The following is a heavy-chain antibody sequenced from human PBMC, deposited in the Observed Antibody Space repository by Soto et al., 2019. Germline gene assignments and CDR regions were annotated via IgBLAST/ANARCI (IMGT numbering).Heavy chain of an antibody. CDR2: IWYDGIDK. Sequence: GGSLRLSCAACGFSLSNYGMYRARQAPGKGLEWVAVIWYDGIDKYYADSVKGRFTISRDNAKNSLYLQMNSLRAEDTAVHSCARGGVVRAAYGLDFWGQGILVTDSS. J-gene: IGHJ4*02. D-gene: IGHD6-13*01. V-gene: IGHV3-33*07. CDR3: ARGGVVRAAYGLDF. CDR1: GFSLSNYG.